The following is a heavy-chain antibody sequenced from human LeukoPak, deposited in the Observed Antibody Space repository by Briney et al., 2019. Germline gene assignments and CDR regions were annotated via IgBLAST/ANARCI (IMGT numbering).Heavy chain of an antibody. V-gene: IGHV4-39*01. J-gene: IGHJ4*02. D-gene: IGHD3-3*01. CDR2: IYYSGST. CDR3: ARHNGYYDFWSGYPTRTNIDY. Sequence: SETLSLTCTVSGGSISSSSYYWGWIRQPPGKGLEWIGSIYYSGSTYYNPSLKSRVTISVDTSKNQFSLKLSSVTAADTAVYYCARHNGYYDFWSGYPTRTNIDYWGQGTLVTVSS. CDR1: GGSISSSSYY.